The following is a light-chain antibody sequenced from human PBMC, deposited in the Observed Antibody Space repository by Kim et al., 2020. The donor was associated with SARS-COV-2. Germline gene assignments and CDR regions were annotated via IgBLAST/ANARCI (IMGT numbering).Light chain of an antibody. CDR1: SSNIGAGYD. J-gene: IGLJ1*01. Sequence: RVTISFTGSSSNIGAGYDVHWYQQFPGTAPKLLLYGKSNRPSGVPDRFSGSKSGTSASLAITGLQAEDEADYYCQSYDSSLSGYVFGTGTKVTVL. CDR2: GKS. V-gene: IGLV1-40*01. CDR3: QSYDSSLSGYV.